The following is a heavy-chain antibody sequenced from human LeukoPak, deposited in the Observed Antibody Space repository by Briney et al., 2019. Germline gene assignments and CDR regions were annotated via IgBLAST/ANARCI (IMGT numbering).Heavy chain of an antibody. CDR3: ARGLRAAVFDI. CDR1: GYTFTDYY. CDR2: INPNGGGT. J-gene: IGHJ3*02. D-gene: IGHD2-2*01. Sequence: GASVKVSCKASGYTFTDYYIHWVRQAPGQGLKWMGWINPNGGGTNYAQKFQGRVTMTRDTSISTAYMELTRLTSDDTAVYYCARGLRAAVFDIWGQGTMVTVSS. V-gene: IGHV1-2*02.